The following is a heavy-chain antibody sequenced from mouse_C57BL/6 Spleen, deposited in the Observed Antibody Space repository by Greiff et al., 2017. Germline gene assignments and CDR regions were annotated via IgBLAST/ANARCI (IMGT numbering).Heavy chain of an antibody. CDR3: ARGGYCNSSNRPDY. CDR1: GYTFTSYG. CDR2: IYPRSGNT. D-gene: IGHD1-1*01. V-gene: IGHV1-81*01. J-gene: IGHJ2*01. Sequence: QVQLQQSGAELARPGASVKLSCKASGYTFTSYGISWVKQRTGQGLEWIGEIYPRSGNTNYNEKFKGKATLTADKSSSTAYMELRSLTSEDSAIYYCARGGYCNSSNRPDYWGQGTTLTVSS.